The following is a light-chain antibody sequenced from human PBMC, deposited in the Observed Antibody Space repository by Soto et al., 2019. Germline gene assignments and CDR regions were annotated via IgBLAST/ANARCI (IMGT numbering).Light chain of an antibody. Sequence: EIVMTQSPGTLSVSPGERVTLSCMASQSVGNNLAWHQQKPGQAPRLLIYGASTRATGFPARFSGSGSGTEFTLTISSLQSEDFAVYYCQQYNGWPITFGQGTRLEIK. V-gene: IGKV3-15*01. CDR1: QSVGNN. CDR3: QQYNGWPIT. CDR2: GAS. J-gene: IGKJ5*01.